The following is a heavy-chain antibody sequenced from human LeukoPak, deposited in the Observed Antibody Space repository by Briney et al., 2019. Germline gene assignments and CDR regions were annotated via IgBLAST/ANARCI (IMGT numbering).Heavy chain of an antibody. CDR2: MSSTSKYK. J-gene: IGHJ6*02. CDR1: GFTFSSDT. D-gene: IGHD2/OR15-2a*01. Sequence: GGSLRLSCAASGFTFSSDTMSWVRQAPGKGLEWVSSMSSTSKYKYYADAVKGRFTISRDNAKNSLYLQMNSLRADDTAVYYCARDLWTSRDYYGMDVWGQGTTVTVSS. V-gene: IGHV3-21*01. CDR3: ARDLWTSRDYYGMDV.